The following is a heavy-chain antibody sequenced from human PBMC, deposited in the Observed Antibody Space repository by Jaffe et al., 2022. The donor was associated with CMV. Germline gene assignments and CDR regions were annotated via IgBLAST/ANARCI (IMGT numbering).Heavy chain of an antibody. CDR1: GGSFSGYY. CDR2: INHSGST. D-gene: IGHD3-10*01. V-gene: IGHV4-34*01. CDR3: ARCCRYYGSGSYRVGGVGYYYYMDV. Sequence: QVQLQQWGAGLLKPSETLSLTCAVYGGSFSGYYWSWIRQPPGKGLEWIGEINHSGSTNYNPSLKSRVTISVDTSKNQFSLKLSSVTAADTAVYYCARCCRYYGSGSYRVGGVGYYYYMDVWGKGTTVTVSS. J-gene: IGHJ6*03.